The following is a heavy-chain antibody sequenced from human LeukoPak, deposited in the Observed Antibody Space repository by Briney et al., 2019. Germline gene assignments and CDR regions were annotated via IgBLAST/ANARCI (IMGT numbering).Heavy chain of an antibody. J-gene: IGHJ3*02. CDR2: INPSGGST. V-gene: IGHV1-46*01. CDR3: AREGSENDAFDI. CDR1: GYTFTSYY. Sequence: ASVKVSCKASGYTFTSYYMHWVRQAPGQGLEWMGIINPSGGSTSYAQKFQGRVTMTRDTSTSTVYMELSSLRPEDTAVYYCAREGSENDAFDIWGQGTMVTVSS.